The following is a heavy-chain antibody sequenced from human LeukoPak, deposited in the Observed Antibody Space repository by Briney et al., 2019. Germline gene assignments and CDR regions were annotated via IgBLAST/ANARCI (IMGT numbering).Heavy chain of an antibody. CDR2: IYSGGST. J-gene: IGHJ5*02. CDR3: AREDYYDSSGYH. CDR1: GFTVSSNY. D-gene: IGHD3-22*01. V-gene: IGHV3-53*01. Sequence: PGGSLRLSCAAPGFTVSSNYMSGVRQAPGKGLEWVSVIYSGGSTYYADSVKGRFTISRDNSKNTLYLQMNSLRAEDTAVYYCAREDYYDSSGYHWGQGTLVTVSS.